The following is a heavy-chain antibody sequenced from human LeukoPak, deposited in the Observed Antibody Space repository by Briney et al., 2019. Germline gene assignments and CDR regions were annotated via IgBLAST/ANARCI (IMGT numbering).Heavy chain of an antibody. CDR1: GGSVSNDNYF. D-gene: IGHD4/OR15-4a*01. CDR3: TRMPRYYYDANNFYFGTFDP. CDR2: MSNSGTS. J-gene: IGHJ5*02. V-gene: IGHV4-61*03. Sequence: PSETLSLTCTVSGGSVSNDNYFWNWIRQPPGQGLEWIAYMSNSGTSNYNPSLKSRVTISLDTSNNRFSLKLSSVTAADTAVYYCTRMPRYYYDANNFYFGTFDPWGQGTLVAVPS.